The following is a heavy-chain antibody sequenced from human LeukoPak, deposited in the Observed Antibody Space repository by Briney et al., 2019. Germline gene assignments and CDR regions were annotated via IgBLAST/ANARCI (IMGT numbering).Heavy chain of an antibody. V-gene: IGHV3-72*01. D-gene: IGHD2-2*01. CDR1: GFIFSDHF. CDR3: ARPIGYCSSTSCFKDAFDI. J-gene: IGHJ3*02. CDR2: IRNKANSYTT. Sequence: GGSLRLSCAASGFIFSDHFMDWVRQAPGKGLEWVGRIRNKANSYTTEYAASVKGRFTISRDDSKNSLYLQMNSLKSEDTAVYYCARPIGYCSSTSCFKDAFDIWGQGTMVTVSS.